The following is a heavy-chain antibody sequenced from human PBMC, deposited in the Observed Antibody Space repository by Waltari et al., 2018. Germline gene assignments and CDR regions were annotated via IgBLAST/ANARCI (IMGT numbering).Heavy chain of an antibody. J-gene: IGHJ4*02. D-gene: IGHD2-2*01. CDR3: AKEGGWCSSTSCYPYYFDY. Sequence: EVQLLESGGGLVQPGGSLRLSCAASGFTFSSYAMSWVRQAPGKGLEWVSAISGSGGSTYYADSVKGRFTISRDNSKNTLYLQMNSLRAEDTAVYYCAKEGGWCSSTSCYPYYFDYWGQGTLVTVSS. CDR1: GFTFSSYA. V-gene: IGHV3-23*01. CDR2: ISGSGGST.